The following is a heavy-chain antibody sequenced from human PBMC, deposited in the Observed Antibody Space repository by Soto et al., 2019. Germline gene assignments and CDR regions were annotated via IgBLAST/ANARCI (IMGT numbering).Heavy chain of an antibody. V-gene: IGHV4-59*01. D-gene: IGHD3-16*01. CDR2: IYYSGST. Sequence: SETLSLTCTVSGGSISSYYWSWIRQPPGKGLEWIGYIYYSGSTNYNPSLKSRVTISVDTSKNQFSLKLSSVTAADTAVYYCARGGPQIYFDPWGQGTLVTVSS. CDR3: ARGGPQIYFDP. J-gene: IGHJ5*02. CDR1: GGSISSYY.